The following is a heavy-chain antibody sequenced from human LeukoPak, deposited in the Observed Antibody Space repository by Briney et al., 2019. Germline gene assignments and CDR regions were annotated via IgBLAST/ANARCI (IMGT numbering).Heavy chain of an antibody. Sequence: ASVKVSCKASGYTFTSYAMNWVRQAPGQGLEWMGWISANTGNPTYAQGFTGRFVFSLDTSVSTAYLQISSLKAEDTAVYYCARDAATINFDSWGQGTLVTVSS. CDR2: ISANTGNP. V-gene: IGHV7-4-1*02. CDR3: ARDAATINFDS. CDR1: GYTFTSYA. J-gene: IGHJ4*02. D-gene: IGHD5-24*01.